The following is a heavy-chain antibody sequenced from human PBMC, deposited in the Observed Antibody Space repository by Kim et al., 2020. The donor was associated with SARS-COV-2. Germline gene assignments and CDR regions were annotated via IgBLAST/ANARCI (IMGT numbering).Heavy chain of an antibody. Sequence: GGSLRLSCAASGFTFSSYGMHWVRQAPGKGLEWVAVISYDGSNKYYADSVKGRFTISRDNSKNTLYLQMNSLRAEDTAVYYCAKVITVTTGYYGMDVWGQGTTVTVSS. CDR1: GFTFSSYG. J-gene: IGHJ6*02. CDR3: AKVITVTTGYYGMDV. V-gene: IGHV3-30*18. D-gene: IGHD4-17*01. CDR2: ISYDGSNK.